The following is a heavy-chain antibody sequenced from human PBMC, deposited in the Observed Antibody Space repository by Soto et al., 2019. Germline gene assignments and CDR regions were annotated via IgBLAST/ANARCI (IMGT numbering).Heavy chain of an antibody. CDR2: INGGNGNT. CDR1: GYTFTNYA. J-gene: IGHJ5*02. D-gene: IGHD2-2*01. V-gene: IGHV1-3*01. CDR3: ARVVPGAEAWFGP. Sequence: ASVKVSCKASGYTFTNYAMHWVRQAPGQRLEWMGWINGGNGNTKYSPKLQDRVTITRDTSTTTAYMELRSLRSDDTAVYYCARVVPGAEAWFGPWGQGTLVTVSS.